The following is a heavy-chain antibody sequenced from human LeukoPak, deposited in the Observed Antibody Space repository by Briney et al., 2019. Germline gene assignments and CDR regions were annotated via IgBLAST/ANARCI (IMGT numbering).Heavy chain of an antibody. V-gene: IGHV4-59*01. CDR2: IYYSGST. CDR3: ARDVLNFWSGSDAFDI. D-gene: IGHD3-3*01. J-gene: IGHJ3*02. CDR1: GGSISSYY. Sequence: LETLSLTCTVSGGSISSYYWSWIRQPPGKGLEWIGYIYYSGSTNYNPSLKSRVTISVDTSKNQFSLKLSSVTAADTAVYYCARDVLNFWSGSDAFDIWGQGTMVTVSS.